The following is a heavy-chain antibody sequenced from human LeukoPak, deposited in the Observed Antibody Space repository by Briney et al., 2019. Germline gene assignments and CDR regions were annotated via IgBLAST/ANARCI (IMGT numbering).Heavy chain of an antibody. CDR2: IYYSGST. Sequence: PSETLSLTCTVSGGSISNYYWGWIRQPPGKGLEWIGSIYYSGSTYYNPSLKSRVTISVDTSKNQFSLKLSSVTAADTAVYYCARHSIFGVVSQFDPWGQGTLVTVSS. CDR3: ARHSIFGVVSQFDP. V-gene: IGHV4-39*01. J-gene: IGHJ5*02. CDR1: GGSISNYY. D-gene: IGHD3-3*01.